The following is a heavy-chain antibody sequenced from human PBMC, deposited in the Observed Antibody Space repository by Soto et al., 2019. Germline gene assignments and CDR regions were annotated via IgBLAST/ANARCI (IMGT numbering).Heavy chain of an antibody. J-gene: IGHJ5*02. CDR1: ALSMATSH. CDR2: TAYTGNT. CDR3: ERDMHAGFTHYCDP. Sequence: TLSITCVVSALSMATSHCIWIRQCPGKGLEWISYTAYTGNTNYNPSLKSRVTIAMDTSKNQLSLKLTSMTGADTAVYYCERDMHAGFTHYCDPWGEGTVVPVS. D-gene: IGHD1-26*01. V-gene: IGHV4-59*01.